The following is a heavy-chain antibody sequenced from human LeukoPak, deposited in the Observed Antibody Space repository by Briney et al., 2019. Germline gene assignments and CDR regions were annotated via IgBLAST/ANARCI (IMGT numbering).Heavy chain of an antibody. CDR1: GDSISSSSSY. V-gene: IGHV4-39*07. CDR2: IYYSGST. J-gene: IGHJ4*02. D-gene: IGHD6-13*01. CDR3: ARGDSSSWANYFDY. Sequence: SETLSLTCTVSGDSISSSSSYWGWIRQPPGKGLEWIGSIYYSGSTYYNPSLKSRVTISVDTSKNQFSLKLSSVTAADTAVYYCARGDSSSWANYFDYWGQGTLVTVSS.